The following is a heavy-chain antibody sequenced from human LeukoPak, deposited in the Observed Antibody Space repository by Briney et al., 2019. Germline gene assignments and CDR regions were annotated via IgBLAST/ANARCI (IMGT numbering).Heavy chain of an antibody. D-gene: IGHD3-10*01. CDR1: GFTFSDYY. V-gene: IGHV3-72*01. CDR3: ARDNIGSYDY. CDR2: TKAKVDNYVT. J-gene: IGHJ4*02. Sequence: GGSLRLSCVVSGFTFSDYYMDWVRQTPGKGLELIGRTKAKVDNYVTEYAASVKGRFTISRDESKSSLYLQMNSLKTEDTAVYYCARDNIGSYDYWGQGTRVTVSS.